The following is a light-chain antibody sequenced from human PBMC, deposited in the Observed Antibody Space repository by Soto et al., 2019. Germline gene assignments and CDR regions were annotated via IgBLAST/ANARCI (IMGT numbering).Light chain of an antibody. CDR1: SSDVGGYNY. CDR3: CSYAGSYTYV. J-gene: IGLJ1*01. CDR2: DVS. Sequence: QSALTHRRSLSGSPGQSVTISCTGTSSDVGGYNYVSWYQQHPGKAPKLMIYDVSKWPSGVPDRFSGSKSGNTASLTISGLQAEDEANYYCCSYAGSYTYVFGTGTKVTVL. V-gene: IGLV2-11*01.